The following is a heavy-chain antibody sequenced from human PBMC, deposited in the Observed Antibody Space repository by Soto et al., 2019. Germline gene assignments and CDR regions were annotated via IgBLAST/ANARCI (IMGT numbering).Heavy chain of an antibody. CDR2: IDPSDSYT. J-gene: IGHJ4*02. D-gene: IGHD3-22*01. CDR1: GYRFTSYW. Sequence: GESLKISCKGSGYRFTSYWISWVRQMPGKGLEWMGRIDPSDSYTNYSPSFQGHVTISADKSISTVYLQWSTLKASDTAMYYCARRTYDSSGYPSGFDYWGQGTLVTVSS. CDR3: ARRTYDSSGYPSGFDY. V-gene: IGHV5-10-1*01.